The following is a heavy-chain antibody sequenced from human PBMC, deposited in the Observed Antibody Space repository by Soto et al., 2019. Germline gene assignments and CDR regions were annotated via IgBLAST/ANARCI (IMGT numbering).Heavy chain of an antibody. CDR2: IYWDDDK. J-gene: IGHJ4*02. Sequence: QITLNESGPTGVRPTETLTLTCRFSGFSLTTSGVGVGWIRQSPGKAPEWLALIYWDDDKRYSASLKSRLTITKDTSKHQVVLTVSDLEPTDTATYYCAHRVLRTVFGLVTTTAIYFDFWGQGTPVAVSS. V-gene: IGHV2-5*02. D-gene: IGHD3-3*01. CDR1: GFSLTTSGVG. CDR3: AHRVLRTVFGLVTTTAIYFDF.